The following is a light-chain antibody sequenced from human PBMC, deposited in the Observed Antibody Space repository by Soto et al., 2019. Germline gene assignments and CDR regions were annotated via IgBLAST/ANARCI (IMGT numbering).Light chain of an antibody. CDR1: NIGSKS. CDR2: YDS. Sequence: SYELTQPPSVSVAPGKTARITCGGNNIGSKSVHWYQQKPGQAPVLVIYYDSDRPLGIPERFSGSNSGNTATLTVSRVEAGDEADCYCQVWDSSSDHPVFGGGTKLTVL. V-gene: IGLV3-21*04. J-gene: IGLJ2*01. CDR3: QVWDSSSDHPV.